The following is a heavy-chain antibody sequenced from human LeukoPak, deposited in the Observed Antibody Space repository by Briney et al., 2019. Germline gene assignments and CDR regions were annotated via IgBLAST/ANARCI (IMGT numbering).Heavy chain of an antibody. J-gene: IGHJ4*02. D-gene: IGHD3-10*01. CDR2: ISSSSSTI. V-gene: IGHV3-48*01. CDR3: ARAGFMFSDYFGSFFDY. CDR1: GFTFSSYS. Sequence: GGSLRLSCAASGFTFSSYSMNWVRQAPGKGLEWVSHISSSSSTIYYADSVKGRFTISRDNAKNSLYLQMNSLRAEDTAVYYCARAGFMFSDYFGSFFDYWGQGTLVTVSS.